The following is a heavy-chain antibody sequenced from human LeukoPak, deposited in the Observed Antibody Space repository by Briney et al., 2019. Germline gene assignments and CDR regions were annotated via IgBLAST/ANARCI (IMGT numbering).Heavy chain of an antibody. J-gene: IGHJ4*02. V-gene: IGHV4-39*01. Sequence: SETLSLTCTVSGASIGSSDYYWGWIRQPPGKGLEWIGAISSSGSTYYNPSLKSRVTISIDSSKNQFSLKLSSVTAADTAVYYCARRTSNPVGAIDYWGQGALVTVSS. CDR2: ISSSGST. D-gene: IGHD1-26*01. CDR1: GASIGSSDYY. CDR3: ARRTSNPVGAIDY.